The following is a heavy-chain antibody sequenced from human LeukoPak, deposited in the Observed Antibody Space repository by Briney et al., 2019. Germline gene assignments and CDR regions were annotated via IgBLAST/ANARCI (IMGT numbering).Heavy chain of an antibody. Sequence: GGSLRLSCAASGFTFSSYWMSWVGQAPGKGLEWVANIKQDGSEKYYVDSVKGRFTISRDNAKNSLYLQMNSLRAEDTAVYYCARDTGERSSEVSWFDPWGQGTLVTVSS. CDR2: IKQDGSEK. D-gene: IGHD3-10*01. CDR3: ARDTGERSSEVSWFDP. CDR1: GFTFSSYW. J-gene: IGHJ5*02. V-gene: IGHV3-7*01.